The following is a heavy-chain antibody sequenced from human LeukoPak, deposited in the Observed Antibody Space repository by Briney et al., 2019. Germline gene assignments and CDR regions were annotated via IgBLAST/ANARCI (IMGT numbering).Heavy chain of an antibody. D-gene: IGHD3-10*01. CDR3: ASCYGSGSYGIDY. CDR2: ISSSDITI. CDR1: GFTFSSYY. Sequence: GGSLRLSCAASGFTFSSYYMSWIRQAPGKGLECVSYISSSDITIYYADSVKGRFTISRDNAKNSLYLQMNSLRAEDTAVYYCASCYGSGSYGIDYWGQGTLVTVSS. J-gene: IGHJ4*02. V-gene: IGHV3-11*04.